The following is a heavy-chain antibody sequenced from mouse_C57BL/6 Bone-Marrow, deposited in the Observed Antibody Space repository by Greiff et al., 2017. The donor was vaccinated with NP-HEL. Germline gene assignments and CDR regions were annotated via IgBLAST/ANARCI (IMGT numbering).Heavy chain of an antibody. Sequence: ESGPGLVKPSQSLFLTRSITGFPITSGYYWIWIRQSPGKPLEWMGYITHSGETFYNPSLPSPISITRETSTNQFFLQLNPVTTEDTAMYYCAGDRSRLSYYSNYRYFDVWGTGTTVTVSS. D-gene: IGHD2-5*01. CDR2: ITHSGET. CDR3: AGDRSRLSYYSNYRYFDV. J-gene: IGHJ1*03. V-gene: IGHV12-3*01. CDR1: GFPITSGYY.